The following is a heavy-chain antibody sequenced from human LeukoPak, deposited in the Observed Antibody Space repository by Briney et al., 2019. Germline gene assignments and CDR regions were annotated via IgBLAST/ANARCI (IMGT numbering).Heavy chain of an antibody. Sequence: PSETLSLTCTVSGGSISSYYWSWIRQPPGKGLEWIGYIYYSGSTTNYNPSLKSRVTISVDTSKNQFSLRLSSVTAADTAVYYCARDVGSSWTNWFDPWGQGTLVTVSS. CDR3: ARDVGSSWTNWFDP. CDR1: GGSISSYY. CDR2: IYYSGSTT. D-gene: IGHD6-13*01. J-gene: IGHJ5*02. V-gene: IGHV4-59*01.